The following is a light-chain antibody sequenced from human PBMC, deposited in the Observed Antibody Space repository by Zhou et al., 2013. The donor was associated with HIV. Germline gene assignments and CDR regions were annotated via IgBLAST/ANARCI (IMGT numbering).Light chain of an antibody. CDR3: MQXIQRPLT. Sequence: DIVMTQTPLSLSVSPGQPASISCRSSQSLLHGDGKTYLYWYLQKPGQSPXLLISEVSNRFSGVPVRFSGSGSGTDFTLKISRVEAEDVGVYYCMQXIQRPLTFGGGPKVEIK. CDR2: EVS. CDR1: QSLLHGDGKTY. V-gene: IGKV2D-29*02. J-gene: IGKJ4*01.